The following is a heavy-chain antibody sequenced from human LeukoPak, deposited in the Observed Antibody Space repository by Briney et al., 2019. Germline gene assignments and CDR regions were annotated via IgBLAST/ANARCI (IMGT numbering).Heavy chain of an antibody. CDR3: ARDPYSSGWSWFDP. CDR2: IKQDGSEK. CDR1: GFTFSSYW. J-gene: IGHJ5*02. V-gene: IGHV3-7*01. D-gene: IGHD6-19*01. Sequence: GGSLRLSCAASGFTFSSYWMSWVRQAPGKGLEWVANIKQDGSEKYYVDSVKGRFTISRDNAKNSLYLQMNSLRAEDTAVYYCARDPYSSGWSWFDPWGQGTLVTVSP.